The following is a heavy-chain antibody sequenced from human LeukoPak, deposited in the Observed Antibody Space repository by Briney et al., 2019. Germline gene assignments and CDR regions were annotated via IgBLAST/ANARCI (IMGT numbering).Heavy chain of an antibody. CDR3: ARDKGCSSTSCLRHFYYYMDV. J-gene: IGHJ6*03. D-gene: IGHD2-2*01. CDR2: ISAYNGNT. Sequence: ASVKVSCKASGYTFTSYGISWVRQAPGQGLEWMGWISAYNGNTNYAQKLQGRVTMTTDTSTSTAYMELSSLRSEDTAVYYCARDKGCSSTSCLRHFYYYMDVWGKGTTVTVSS. CDR1: GYTFTSYG. V-gene: IGHV1-18*01.